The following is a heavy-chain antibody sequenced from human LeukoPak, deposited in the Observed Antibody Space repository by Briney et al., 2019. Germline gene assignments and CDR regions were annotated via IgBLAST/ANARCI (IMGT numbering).Heavy chain of an antibody. V-gene: IGHV3-23*01. D-gene: IGHD1-14*01. CDR2: ISGSGGST. CDR3: ARPSGSSNLAFDN. CDR1: GFTFSSYA. J-gene: IGHJ4*02. Sequence: PGGSLRLSCAASGFTFSSYAMSWVRQAPGKGLEWVSAISGSGGSTYYADSVKGRFTISRDNAKNSLYLQMISLRAEDTAVYYCARPSGSSNLAFDNWGQGTRVTVSS.